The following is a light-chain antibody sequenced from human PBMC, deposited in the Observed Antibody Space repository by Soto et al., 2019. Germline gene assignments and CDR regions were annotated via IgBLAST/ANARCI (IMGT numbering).Light chain of an antibody. CDR1: QSIGSY. V-gene: IGKV1-39*01. CDR3: QQYYRSSIT. J-gene: IGKJ5*01. Sequence: MTQSPSSLSASVGDRVTITCRASQSIGSYLNWYQQKPGKAPNLLIHGGSILQSGVPPRFSGTGSGTEFTLTISSLQPDDFATYYCQQYYRSSITFGQGTRLEI. CDR2: GGS.